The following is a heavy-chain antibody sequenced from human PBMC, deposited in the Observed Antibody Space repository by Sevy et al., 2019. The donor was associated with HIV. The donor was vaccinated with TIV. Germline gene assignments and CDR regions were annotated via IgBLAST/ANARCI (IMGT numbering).Heavy chain of an antibody. CDR1: GFTFSSFG. CDR3: AKDGPPYYTSGSYMYHFDY. Sequence: GGSLRLSCAASGFTFSSFGMHWVRQVPGKGLEWVSLISYDGSDKRYVDSVKGRFTISRDSSKNTLYLQMNSLRGGDTAVYYCAKDGPPYYTSGSYMYHFDYWGQGALVTVSS. CDR2: ISYDGSDK. D-gene: IGHD3-10*01. J-gene: IGHJ4*02. V-gene: IGHV3-30*18.